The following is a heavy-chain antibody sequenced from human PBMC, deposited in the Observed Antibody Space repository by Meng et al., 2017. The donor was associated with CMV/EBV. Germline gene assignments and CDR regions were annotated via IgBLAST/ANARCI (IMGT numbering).Heavy chain of an antibody. CDR2: IKQDGSEK. J-gene: IGHJ6*02. V-gene: IGHV3-7*01. CDR3: ARDPDGSSLYYYYYYSMDV. D-gene: IGHD3-10*01. CDR1: GFTFSSYW. Sequence: GESLKISCAASGFTFSSYWMSWVRQAPGKGLEWVANIKQDGSEKYYVDSVKGRFTISRDNAKNSLYLQMNSLRAEDTAVYYCARDPDGSSLYYYYYYSMDVWGQGTTVTVSS.